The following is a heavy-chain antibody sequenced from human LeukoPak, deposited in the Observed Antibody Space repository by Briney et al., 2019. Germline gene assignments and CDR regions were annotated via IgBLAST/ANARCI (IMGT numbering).Heavy chain of an antibody. D-gene: IGHD3-10*01. CDR2: ISGSGGST. J-gene: IGHJ4*02. Sequence: PGGSLRLSCAASGFTFSSYVMSWVRQAPGKGLEWVSAISGSGGSTFYADSVKGRFTISRDNSKNTLYLQMNSLRAEDTAVYYCAKDLGYYGSGTVDWGQGTLVTVSS. CDR3: AKDLGYYGSGTVD. V-gene: IGHV3-23*01. CDR1: GFTFSSYV.